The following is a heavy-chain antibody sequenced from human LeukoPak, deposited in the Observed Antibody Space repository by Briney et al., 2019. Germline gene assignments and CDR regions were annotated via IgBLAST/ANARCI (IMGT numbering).Heavy chain of an antibody. CDR3: ARGVYYDSSGYLH. V-gene: IGHV3-11*05. J-gene: IGHJ1*01. D-gene: IGHD3-22*01. CDR2: ISSSSSYT. Sequence: PGGSLRLSCAASGFTFSDYYMSWIRQAPGKGLEWVSYISSSSSYTNYADSVKGRFTISRDNAKNSLYLQMNSLRAEDTAVYYCARGVYYDSSGYLHWGQGTLVTVSS. CDR1: GFTFSDYY.